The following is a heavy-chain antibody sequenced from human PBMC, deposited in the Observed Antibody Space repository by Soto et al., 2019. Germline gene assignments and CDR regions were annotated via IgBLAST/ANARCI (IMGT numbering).Heavy chain of an antibody. D-gene: IGHD2-15*01. CDR1: GYTFTSYA. Sequence: ASVKVSCKASGYTFTSYAMHWVRQAPGQRLEWMGWINAGNGNTKYSQKFQGRVTITRDTSASTAYMELSSLRSEDTAVYYCARGSLHFYYFCGMDVWGQVTTVTVSS. V-gene: IGHV1-3*01. CDR2: INAGNGNT. CDR3: ARGSLHFYYFCGMDV. J-gene: IGHJ6*02.